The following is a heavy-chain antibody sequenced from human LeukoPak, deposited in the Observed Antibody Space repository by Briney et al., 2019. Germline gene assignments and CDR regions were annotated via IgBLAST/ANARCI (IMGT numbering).Heavy chain of an antibody. CDR3: ARMKVIKGASLDY. V-gene: IGHV3-30-3*01. CDR1: GFSYSKYA. CDR2: ISFDETKK. J-gene: IGHJ4*02. Sequence: GGSLRLSCAASGFSYSKYAMHWVRQAPGKGLEWVAVISFDETKKYYADSVKDRFTISRDNSNNTLFLQMKSVKTEDTAVYVCARMKVIKGASLDYWGQGSLVTVSS. D-gene: IGHD2-21*01.